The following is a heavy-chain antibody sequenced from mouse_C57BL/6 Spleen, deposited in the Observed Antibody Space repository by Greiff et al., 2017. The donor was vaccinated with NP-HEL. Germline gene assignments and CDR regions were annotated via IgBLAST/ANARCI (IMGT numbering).Heavy chain of an antibody. J-gene: IGHJ3*01. CDR2: ISDGGSYT. D-gene: IGHD3-2*02. CDR1: GFTFSSYA. CDR3: ARGQTAQAWFAY. Sequence: EVQGVESGGGLVKPGGSLKLSCAASGFTFSSYAMSWVRQTPEKRLEWVATISDGGSYTYYPDNVKGRFTISRDNAKNNLYLQMSHLKSEDTAMYYCARGQTAQAWFAYWGQGTLVTVAA. V-gene: IGHV5-4*01.